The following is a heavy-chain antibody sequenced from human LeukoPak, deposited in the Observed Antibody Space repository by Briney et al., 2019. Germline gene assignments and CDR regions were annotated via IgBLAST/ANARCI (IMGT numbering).Heavy chain of an antibody. CDR1: GGSISSYY. CDR2: MYYSGSS. D-gene: IGHD2-2*01. Sequence: SETLSLTCSVSGGSISSYYWSWIRQPPGKGLEWIGYMYYSGSSNYNPSLKSRVTISVDTSKNQFSLKLNFVTAADTAVYYCARVSYQEGVDYWGQGTLVTVSS. CDR3: ARVSYQEGVDY. V-gene: IGHV4-59*08. J-gene: IGHJ4*02.